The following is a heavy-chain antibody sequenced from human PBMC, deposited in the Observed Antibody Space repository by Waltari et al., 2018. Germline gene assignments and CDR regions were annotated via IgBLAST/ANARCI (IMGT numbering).Heavy chain of an antibody. J-gene: IGHJ6*02. V-gene: IGHV3-43*01. Sequence: EIQLVESGGVMVQPGGSLTLSCAASGFNFDDYPMHWVRQAPGKGLEWVSLISWDVAVTYYSASVKGRFIISRDNSKKSLYLQMTSLTTDDTALYYCAKDIVTTLGGDYYYYGMGVWGQGTTVTVSS. CDR2: ISWDVAVT. D-gene: IGHD3-16*01. CDR3: AKDIVTTLGGDYYYYGMGV. CDR1: GFNFDDYP.